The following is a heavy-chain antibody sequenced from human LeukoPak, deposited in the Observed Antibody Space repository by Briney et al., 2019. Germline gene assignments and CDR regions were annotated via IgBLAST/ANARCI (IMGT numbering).Heavy chain of an antibody. V-gene: IGHV4-39*07. J-gene: IGHJ4*02. CDR1: GGSISSSSYC. CDR3: ARKQAGTMYDV. D-gene: IGHD1-7*01. CDR2: FSSGGGA. Sequence: SETLSLTCIVPGGSISSSSYCWAWIRQSPGKGLEWIGTFSSGGGAYYNPSLTSRVSISKDTSDNQFSLRLYSVTAADTAVYYCARKQAGTMYDVWGQGTQVTVSS.